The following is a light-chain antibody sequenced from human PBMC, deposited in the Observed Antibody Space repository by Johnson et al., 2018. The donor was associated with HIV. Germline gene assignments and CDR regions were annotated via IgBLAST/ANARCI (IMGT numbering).Light chain of an antibody. Sequence: QPVLTQPPSVSAAPGQRVNISCSGNSSNIENYFVSWYQQLPGTAPKLLIYENNKRPSGIPDRFSGSKSGTSATLGITGLKTGDEADYYCGTWDSSLSAYVFGTGTKVTVL. V-gene: IGLV1-51*02. J-gene: IGLJ1*01. CDR2: ENN. CDR3: GTWDSSLSAYV. CDR1: SSNIENYF.